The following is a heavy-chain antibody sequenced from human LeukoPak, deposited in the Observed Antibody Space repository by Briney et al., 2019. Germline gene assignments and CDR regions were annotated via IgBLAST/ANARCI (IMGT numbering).Heavy chain of an antibody. J-gene: IGHJ6*02. V-gene: IGHV4-59*01. CDR3: ARTGYSSDYYGMDV. D-gene: IGHD4-11*01. CDR1: GFTFSSYG. Sequence: GSLRLSCAASGFTFSSYGMHWVRQPPGKGLEWIGYVYYRGNTNYNPSLKSRVTISVDMSKNQFSLKLRSVTAADTAVYYCARTGYSSDYYGMDVWGQGTTVTVSS. CDR2: VYYRGNT.